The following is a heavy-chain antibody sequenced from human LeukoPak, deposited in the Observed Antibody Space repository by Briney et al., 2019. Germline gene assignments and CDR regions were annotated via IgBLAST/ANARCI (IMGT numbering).Heavy chain of an antibody. CDR3: AINMVRGVVYGMDV. Sequence: GASVKVSCKASGYTFTGYYMHWVRQASGQGLEWMGWINPNSGGTNYAQKFQGWVTMTRDTSISTAYMELSRLRSDDTAVYYCAINMVRGVVYGMDVWGKGTTVTVSS. CDR1: GYTFTGYY. CDR2: INPNSGGT. D-gene: IGHD3-10*01. J-gene: IGHJ6*04. V-gene: IGHV1-2*04.